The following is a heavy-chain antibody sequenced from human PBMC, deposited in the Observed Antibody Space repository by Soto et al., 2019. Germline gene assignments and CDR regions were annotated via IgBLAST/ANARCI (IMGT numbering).Heavy chain of an antibody. V-gene: IGHV3-23*01. Sequence: EVQLLESGGGLVQPGGSLRLSCAASGFSFSIYAMSWVRQAPGKGLEWVSGISGSGENTYYADSVKCRFTISRDNSKNTLYLQMNNLRVEDKAVYYCADGGEWSFNFEYWGQGTLVTVFS. D-gene: IGHD3-16*02. CDR2: ISGSGENT. CDR1: GFSFSIYA. J-gene: IGHJ4*02. CDR3: ADGGEWSFNFEY.